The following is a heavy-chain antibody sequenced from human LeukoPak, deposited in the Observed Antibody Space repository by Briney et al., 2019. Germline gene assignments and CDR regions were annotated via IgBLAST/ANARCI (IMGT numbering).Heavy chain of an antibody. CDR2: IYYSGST. Sequence: SETLSLTCTVSGGSINSYYWSWIRQHPGKGLEWIGYIYYSGSTYYNPSLKSRVTISVDTSKNQFSLKLSSVTAADTAVYYCARDRQAARGVIALPRSWFDPWGQGTLVTVSS. J-gene: IGHJ5*02. D-gene: IGHD3-10*01. CDR3: ARDRQAARGVIALPRSWFDP. V-gene: IGHV4-59*06. CDR1: GGSINSYY.